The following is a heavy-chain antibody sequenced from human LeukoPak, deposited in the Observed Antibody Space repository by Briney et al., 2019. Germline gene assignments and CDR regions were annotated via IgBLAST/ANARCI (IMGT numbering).Heavy chain of an antibody. J-gene: IGHJ4*02. CDR3: ARGGSYLAYFDY. CDR1: GGSISSGGYY. V-gene: IGHV4-39*07. Sequence: PSETLSLTCTVSGGSISSGGYYWSWIRQPPGKGLEWIGSIYYSGSTYYNPSLKSRVTISVDTSKNQFSLKLSSVTAADTAVYYCARGGSYLAYFDYWGQGTLVTVSS. D-gene: IGHD1-26*01. CDR2: IYYSGST.